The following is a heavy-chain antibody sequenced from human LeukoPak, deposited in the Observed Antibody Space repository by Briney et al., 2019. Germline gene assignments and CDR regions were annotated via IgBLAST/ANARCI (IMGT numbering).Heavy chain of an antibody. D-gene: IGHD1-26*01. CDR3: AAYSGSFEYYYYYGMDV. J-gene: IGHJ6*02. CDR2: IYYSGST. Sequence: PSETLSLTCTVSGGSISSYYWSWIRQPPGKGLEWIGYIYYSGSTNYDPSLKSRVTISVDTSKNQFSLKLSSVTAADTAVYYCAAYSGSFEYYYYYGMDVWGQGTTVTVSS. CDR1: GGSISSYY. V-gene: IGHV4-59*01.